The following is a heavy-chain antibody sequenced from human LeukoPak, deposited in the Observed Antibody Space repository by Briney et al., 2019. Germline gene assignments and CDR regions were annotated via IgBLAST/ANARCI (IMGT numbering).Heavy chain of an antibody. D-gene: IGHD6-19*01. J-gene: IGHJ4*02. CDR3: ARDSLGFEATGIAVAAPGDY. CDR1: GYTFTGYY. V-gene: IGHV1-2*02. CDR2: INPNSGGT. Sequence: ASVKVSCKASGYTFTGYYMHWVRQAPGQGLEWMGWINPNSGGTNYAQKFQGRVTMTRDTSISTAYMDLSRLRSEDTAVYYCARDSLGFEATGIAVAAPGDYWGQGTLVTVSS.